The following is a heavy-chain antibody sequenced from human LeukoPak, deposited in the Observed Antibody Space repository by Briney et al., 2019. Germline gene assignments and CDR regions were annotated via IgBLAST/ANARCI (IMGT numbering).Heavy chain of an antibody. CDR3: AKDAGSGSYQYDY. D-gene: IGHD3-10*01. V-gene: IGHV3-9*01. CDR2: ISWNSGSI. Sequence: SLRLSCAASGFTFDDYAMHWVRQAPGKGLEWVSGISWNSGSIGYADSVKGRFTISRDNAKNSLYLQMNSLRAEDTAVYYCAKDAGSGSYQYDYWGQGTLVTVSS. CDR1: GFTFDDYA. J-gene: IGHJ4*02.